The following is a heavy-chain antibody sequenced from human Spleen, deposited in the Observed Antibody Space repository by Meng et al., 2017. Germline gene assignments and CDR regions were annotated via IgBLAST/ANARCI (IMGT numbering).Heavy chain of an antibody. CDR3: ARGGVSYQLLTRLAY. J-gene: IGHJ4*02. CDR1: GYTLSSDG. Sequence: QGQPVQSGAEVKKPGASVKVSCEASGYTLSSDGFSWVRQAPGQGLEWMGGIIPGFRAKSLAQKFQGRVTITADESTNTAYLELTSLTAADTAVYYCARGGVSYQLLTRLAYWGQGTLVTVSS. CDR2: IIPGFRAK. V-gene: IGHV1-69*01. D-gene: IGHD3-10*01.